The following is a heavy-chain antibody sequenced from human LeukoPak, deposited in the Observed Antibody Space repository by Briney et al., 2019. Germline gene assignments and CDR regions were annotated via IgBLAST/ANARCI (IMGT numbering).Heavy chain of an antibody. CDR3: AKDIAATDDDGANWFDP. D-gene: IGHD6-13*01. V-gene: IGHV3-23*01. J-gene: IGHJ5*02. CDR2: ISGSGGST. Sequence: GGSLRLSCAASGFTFSSYAVSWVRQAPGKGLEWVSAISGSGGSTYYADSVKGRFTISRDNSKNTLYLQMNSLRAEDTAVYYCAKDIAATDDDGANWFDPWGQGTLVTVSP. CDR1: GFTFSSYA.